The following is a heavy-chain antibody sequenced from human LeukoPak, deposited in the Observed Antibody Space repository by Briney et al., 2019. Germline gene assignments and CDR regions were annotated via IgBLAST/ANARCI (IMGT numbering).Heavy chain of an antibody. D-gene: IGHD6-19*01. CDR2: ISAYNGNT. CDR1: GYTFTGYY. J-gene: IGHJ6*03. CDR3: ARSIAVAGTGRYYYMDV. Sequence: GASVKVSCKASGYTFTGYYMHWVRQAPGQGLEWMGWISAYNGNTNYAQKLQGRVTMTTDTSTSTAYMELRSLRSDDAAVYYCARSIAVAGTGRYYYMDVWGKGTTVTISS. V-gene: IGHV1-18*04.